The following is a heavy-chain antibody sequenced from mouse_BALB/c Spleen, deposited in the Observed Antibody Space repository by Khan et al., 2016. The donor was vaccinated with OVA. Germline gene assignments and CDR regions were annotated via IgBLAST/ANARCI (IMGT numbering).Heavy chain of an antibody. CDR3: ARPAYDGYYDY. V-gene: IGHV1S137*01. CDR2: ISIYSGST. J-gene: IGHJ2*01. Sequence: QVQLQQPGPELVRPGVSVKISCKGSGYTFTDYAMYWVKQSRSKSLEWIGLISIYSGSTNYNQKFKGKATMTVDKSSSTAYMELARLTSEDSAIYYCARPAYDGYYDYWGQGTTLTVSS. CDR1: GYTFTDYA. D-gene: IGHD2-3*01.